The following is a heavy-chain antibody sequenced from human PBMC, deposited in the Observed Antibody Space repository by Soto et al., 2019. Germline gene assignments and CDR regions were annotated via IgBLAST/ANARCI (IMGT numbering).Heavy chain of an antibody. D-gene: IGHD5-12*01. J-gene: IGHJ3*02. CDR2: IYYSGST. V-gene: IGHV4-31*03. Sequence: SETLSLPCTVSGGSISSGGYYWSLIRQHPGKGLEWIGYIYYSGSTYYNPSLKSRVTISADTSKNQFSLKLSSVTAADTAMYYCASIGTTDRPYAFDIWGQGTMVTVSS. CDR1: GGSISSGGYY. CDR3: ASIGTTDRPYAFDI.